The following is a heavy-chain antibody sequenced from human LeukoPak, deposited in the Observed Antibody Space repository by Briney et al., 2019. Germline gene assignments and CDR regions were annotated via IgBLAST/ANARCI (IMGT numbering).Heavy chain of an antibody. CDR2: IYYSGST. D-gene: IGHD3-22*01. CDR1: GGSISSYY. CDR3: ARDTYYDSSGYYPDYYYMDV. V-gene: IGHV4-59*01. J-gene: IGHJ6*03. Sequence: PSETLSLTCTVSGGSISSYYWSWIRQPPGKGLEWIGYIYYSGSTNYNPSLKSRVTISVDTSKNQFSLKLSSVTAADTAVYYCARDTYYDSSGYYPDYYYMDVWGKGTTVTISS.